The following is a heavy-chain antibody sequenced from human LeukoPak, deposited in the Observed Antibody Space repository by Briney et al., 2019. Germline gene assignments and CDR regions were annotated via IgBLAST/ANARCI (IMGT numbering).Heavy chain of an antibody. J-gene: IGHJ4*02. Sequence: GGSLRLSCVASGFTFSSYWMSWVRQAPGKGLEWVASIKQDGTEKYYVDSVKGRFTISRDNAKTSLYLQMNSLIAEDTAVYYCARWGEYYNILTGYSHVGFDYWGQGTLVTVSS. V-gene: IGHV3-7*01. CDR2: IKQDGTEK. CDR3: ARWGEYYNILTGYSHVGFDY. CDR1: GFTFSSYW. D-gene: IGHD3-9*01.